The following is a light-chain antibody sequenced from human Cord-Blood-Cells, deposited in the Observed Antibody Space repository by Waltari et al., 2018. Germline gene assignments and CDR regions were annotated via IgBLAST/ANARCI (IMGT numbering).Light chain of an antibody. V-gene: IGKV2-28*01. CDR3: MQALQTPLT. Sequence: EMVMTQSPLSLPVTPGEPASISCRSSKSLLHSNGYNYLDWYLQKPGQSPQLLIYLGSNRASGVPDRFSGSGSGTDFTLKISRVEAEDVGVYYCMQALQTPLTFGGGTKVEIK. J-gene: IGKJ4*01. CDR2: LGS. CDR1: KSLLHSNGYNY.